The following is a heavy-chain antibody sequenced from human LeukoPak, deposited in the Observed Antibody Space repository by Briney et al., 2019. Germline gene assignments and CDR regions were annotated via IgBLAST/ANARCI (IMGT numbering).Heavy chain of an antibody. Sequence: PGGTLRLSCAASGFTFSSYGMSWVRQAPGKGLEWVSTISGSGGSTYYADSVKGRFTISRDNSKNTLYLQMNSLRAEDTAVYYCAGVDYSSSWYSLSGYWGQGTLVTVSS. CDR1: GFTFSSYG. D-gene: IGHD6-13*01. V-gene: IGHV3-23*01. CDR3: AGVDYSSSWYSLSGY. J-gene: IGHJ4*02. CDR2: ISGSGGST.